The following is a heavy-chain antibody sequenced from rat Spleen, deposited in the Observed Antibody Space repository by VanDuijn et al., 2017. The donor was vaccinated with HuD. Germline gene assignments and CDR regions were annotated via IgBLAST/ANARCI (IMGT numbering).Heavy chain of an antibody. D-gene: IGHD1-4*01. V-gene: IGHV5S10*01. J-gene: IGHJ4*01. CDR2: IIYDGSRT. CDR3: ATQGYPGITTGVMDA. Sequence: EVQLVESGGGLVQPGRSLKLSCAASGFTFSDYNMAWVRQAPKKGLEWVATIIYDGSRTYYRDSVKGRFTISRDNAKSTLYLQMDSLRSEDTATYYCATQGYPGITTGVMDAWGQGASVTVSS. CDR1: GFTFSDYN.